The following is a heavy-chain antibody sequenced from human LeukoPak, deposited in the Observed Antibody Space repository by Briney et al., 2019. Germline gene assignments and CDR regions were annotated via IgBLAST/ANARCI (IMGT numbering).Heavy chain of an antibody. V-gene: IGHV3-53*01. J-gene: IGHJ3*01. Sequence: GGSLRLSCAASGFTVSSNYMSWVRQAPGKGLEWVSVIYSGGSTYYADSVKGRFTISRDNSKNTLYPQMNSLRAEDTAVYYCARDSITMVRGSVWGQGTMVTVSS. D-gene: IGHD3-10*01. CDR2: IYSGGST. CDR1: GFTVSSNY. CDR3: ARDSITMVRGSV.